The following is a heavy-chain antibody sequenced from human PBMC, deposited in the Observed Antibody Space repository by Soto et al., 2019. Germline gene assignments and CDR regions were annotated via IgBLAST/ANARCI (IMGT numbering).Heavy chain of an antibody. J-gene: IGHJ6*02. CDR1: GYTFTGYY. CDR2: INPNSGGT. Sequence: ASVKVSCKASGYTFTGYYMHWVRQAPGQGLEWMGWINPNSGGTNYAQKFQGWVTMTRDTSISTAYMELSRLRSDDTAIYYCARGHQVTTDYFSYYALDVWGQGTTVTVSS. CDR3: ARGHQVTTDYFSYYALDV. D-gene: IGHD2-21*02. V-gene: IGHV1-2*04.